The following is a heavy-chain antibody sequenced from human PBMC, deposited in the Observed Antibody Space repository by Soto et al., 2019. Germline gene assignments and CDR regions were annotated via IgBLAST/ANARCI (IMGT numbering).Heavy chain of an antibody. CDR3: AKDLERRRGYSYGY. D-gene: IGHD5-18*01. Sequence: GGSLRLSCAASGFTFSSYAMSWVRQAPGKGLEWVSAISGSGGSTYYADSVKGRFTISRDNSKNTLYLQMNSLRAEDTAVYYCAKDLERRRGYSYGYWGQGTLVTVSS. J-gene: IGHJ4*02. V-gene: IGHV3-23*01. CDR2: ISGSGGST. CDR1: GFTFSSYA.